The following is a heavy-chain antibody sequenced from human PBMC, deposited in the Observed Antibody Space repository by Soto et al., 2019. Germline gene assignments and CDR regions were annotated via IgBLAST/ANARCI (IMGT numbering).Heavy chain of an antibody. CDR1: GGSISSSSYY. J-gene: IGHJ4*02. CDR3: ATLWFGEGNY. V-gene: IGHV4-39*01. D-gene: IGHD3-10*01. Sequence: QLQLQESGPGLVKPTETLSLTCTVSGGSISSSSYYWGWIRQPPGKGLEWIGSIYYSGSTYYNPSLKSRVTISVDTSKNQFSLKLSSVTAADTAVYYCATLWFGEGNYWGQGTLVTVSS. CDR2: IYYSGST.